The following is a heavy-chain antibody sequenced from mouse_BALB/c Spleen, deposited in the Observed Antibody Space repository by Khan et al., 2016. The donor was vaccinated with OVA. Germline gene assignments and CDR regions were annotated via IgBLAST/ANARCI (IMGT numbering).Heavy chain of an antibody. J-gene: IGHJ3*01. CDR2: IDPSDGKT. Sequence: QVQLQQPGAELVRPGASVKLSCKASGYTFTSYWMNWVKQRPGQGLEWIGMIDPSDGKTHYNQMFKDKATLTVDKSSNTTYMQFSSLTSEDSAVYCCARGGYGTSFAFGGQGTLVTVSA. CDR1: GYTFTSYW. CDR3: ARGGYGTSFAF. V-gene: IGHV1-61*01. D-gene: IGHD2-10*02.